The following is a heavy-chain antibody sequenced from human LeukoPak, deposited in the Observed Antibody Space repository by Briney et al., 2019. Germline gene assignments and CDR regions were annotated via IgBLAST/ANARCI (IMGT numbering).Heavy chain of an antibody. CDR3: ARVGSAVTTTRHYYYYYMDV. V-gene: IGHV4-34*01. CDR1: GGSFSGYY. Sequence: SGTLSLTCAVYGGSFSGYYWSWIRQPPGKGLEWIGEINHSGSTNYNPSLKSRVTISVDTSKNQFSLKLSSVTAADTAVYYCARVGSAVTTTRHYYYYYMDVWGKGTTVTVSS. CDR2: INHSGST. D-gene: IGHD4-17*01. J-gene: IGHJ6*03.